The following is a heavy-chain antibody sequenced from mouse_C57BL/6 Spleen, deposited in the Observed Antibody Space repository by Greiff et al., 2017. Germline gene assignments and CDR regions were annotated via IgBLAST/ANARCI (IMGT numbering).Heavy chain of an antibody. J-gene: IGHJ4*01. CDR2: INPSTGGT. CDR3: AREKVITAMDY. CDR1: GYSFTGYY. D-gene: IGHD1-1*01. Sequence: VQLQQSGPELVKPGASVKISCKASGYSFTGYYMNWVKQSPEKSLEWIGEINPSTGGTTYNQKFKAKATLTVDKSSSTAYMQLKSLTSEDSAVYYCAREKVITAMDYWGQGTSVTVSS. V-gene: IGHV1-42*01.